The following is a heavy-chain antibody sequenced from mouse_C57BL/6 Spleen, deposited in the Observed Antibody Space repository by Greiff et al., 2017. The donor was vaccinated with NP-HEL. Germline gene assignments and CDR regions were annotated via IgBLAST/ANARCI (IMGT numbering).Heavy chain of an antibody. V-gene: IGHV1-26*01. D-gene: IGHD2-5*01. CDR2: INPNNGGT. CDR3: ARGSNYRAMDY. J-gene: IGHJ4*01. Sequence: EVQLQQSGPELVKPGASVKISCKASGYTFTDYYMNWVKQSHGKSLEWIGDINPNNGGTSYNQKFKGKATLTVDKSSSTAYMELRSLTSEDSAVYYCARGSNYRAMDYWGQGTSVTVSS. CDR1: GYTFTDYY.